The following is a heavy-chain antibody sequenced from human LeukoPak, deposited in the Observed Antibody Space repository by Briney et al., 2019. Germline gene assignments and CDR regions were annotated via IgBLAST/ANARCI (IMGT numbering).Heavy chain of an antibody. J-gene: IGHJ4*02. D-gene: IGHD6-19*01. Sequence: PSETLSLTCTVSGASIRSYYWNWLRQPPGKGLECIGYINYSGSTNFNPSLKSRATISMDTSKHHFSLKLSSVTAADTAVYYCARGSSGWYFDYWGQGTLVTVS. V-gene: IGHV4-59*01. CDR1: GASIRSYY. CDR3: ARGSSGWYFDY. CDR2: INYSGST.